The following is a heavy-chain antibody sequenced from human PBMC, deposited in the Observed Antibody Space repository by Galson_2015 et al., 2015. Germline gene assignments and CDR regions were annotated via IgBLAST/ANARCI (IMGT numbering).Heavy chain of an antibody. J-gene: IGHJ6*02. D-gene: IGHD6-19*01. Sequence: SLRLSCAAPGPAFSNYWMNWVRQAPGKGLVWVANIKQDGRETYYAASVQGRFAISRDNAKNSLYLQMNSLRVEDTAVYYCQGGSGWCLDLWGQGSTVTVSS. V-gene: IGHV3-7*03. CDR2: IKQDGRET. CDR3: QGGSGWCLDL. CDR1: GPAFSNYW.